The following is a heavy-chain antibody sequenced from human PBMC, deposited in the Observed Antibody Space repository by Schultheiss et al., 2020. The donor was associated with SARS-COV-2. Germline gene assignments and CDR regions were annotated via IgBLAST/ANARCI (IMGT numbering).Heavy chain of an antibody. J-gene: IGHJ4*02. D-gene: IGHD6-19*01. Sequence: SETLSLTCTVSGYSISSGSYYWSWIRQPPGKGLEWIGEINHSGSTNYNPSLKSRVTISVDTSKNQFSLKLSSVTAADTAVYYCARGPTPQIAVAGSEYWGQGTLVTVSS. V-gene: IGHV4-61*01. CDR2: INHSGST. CDR1: GYSISSGSYY. CDR3: ARGPTPQIAVAGSEY.